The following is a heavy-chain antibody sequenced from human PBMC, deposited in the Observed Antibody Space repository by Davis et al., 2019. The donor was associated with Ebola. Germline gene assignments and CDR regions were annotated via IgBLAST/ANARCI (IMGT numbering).Heavy chain of an antibody. D-gene: IGHD4-17*01. Sequence: AASVKVSCKASGYTFTSYDINWVRQAPGQGLEWMGRINPNFGGKIYAQKFQDRVTLTIDTSINTAYMELDRLRSDDTAVYYCARGHTYGRWDDWFDPWGQGTLVTVSS. V-gene: IGHV1-2*06. CDR2: INPNFGGK. CDR1: GYTFTSYD. J-gene: IGHJ5*02. CDR3: ARGHTYGRWDDWFDP.